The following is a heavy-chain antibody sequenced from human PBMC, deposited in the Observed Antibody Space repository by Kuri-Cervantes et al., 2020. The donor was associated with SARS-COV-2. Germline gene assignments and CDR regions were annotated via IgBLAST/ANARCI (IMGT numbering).Heavy chain of an antibody. CDR2: ISGSGGSI. D-gene: IGHD2-2*01. Sequence: GESLKISCAASGFTFTTYAMRWVRQAPRKGLEWVSGISGSGGSIYYADSVKGRCAISRDNSKDTLYLQMNSLRAEDTAVYYCAKEVVPAATPGAGHFDYWGQGTLVTVSS. CDR1: GFTFTTYA. CDR3: AKEVVPAATPGAGHFDY. J-gene: IGHJ4*02. V-gene: IGHV3-23*01.